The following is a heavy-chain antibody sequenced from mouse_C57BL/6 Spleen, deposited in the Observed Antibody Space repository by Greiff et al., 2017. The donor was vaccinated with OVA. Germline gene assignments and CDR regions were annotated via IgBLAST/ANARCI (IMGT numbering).Heavy chain of an antibody. V-gene: IGHV1-72*01. CDR1: GYTFTSYW. CDR2: IDPNSGGT. CDR3: ARSDTMRGYDEGFAY. J-gene: IGHJ3*01. D-gene: IGHD2-2*01. Sequence: QVQLQQPGAELVKPGASVKLSCKASGYTFTSYWMHWVKQRPGRGLEWIGRIDPNSGGTKYNEKFKSRATLTVDKPSSTAYMQLSSLTSEDSAVYYCARSDTMRGYDEGFAYWGQGTLVTVSA.